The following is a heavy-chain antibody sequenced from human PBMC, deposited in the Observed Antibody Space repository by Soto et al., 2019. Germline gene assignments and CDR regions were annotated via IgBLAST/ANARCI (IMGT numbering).Heavy chain of an antibody. J-gene: IGHJ2*01. CDR3: ARVSSGYDNRWYFDL. D-gene: IGHD5-12*01. CDR2: IIPILGIA. V-gene: IGHV1-69*02. Sequence: QVQLVQSGAEVKKPGSSVKVSCKASGGTFSSYTISWVRQAPGQGLEWMGRIIPILGIANYAQKFQGRVTIAAAKCTSTAYMELSGPRSENTAVYYCARVSSGYDNRWYFDLWGRGTMFTVSS. CDR1: GGTFSSYT.